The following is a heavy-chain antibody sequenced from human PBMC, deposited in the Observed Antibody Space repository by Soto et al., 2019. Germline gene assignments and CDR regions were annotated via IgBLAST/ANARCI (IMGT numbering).Heavy chain of an antibody. CDR1: GGSISSGGYY. D-gene: IGHD2-2*01. J-gene: IGHJ5*02. CDR3: ARGASSTRSNWFDP. V-gene: IGHV4-31*03. Sequence: SETLSLTCTVSGGSISSGGYYWSWIRQHPGKGLEWIGYIYYSGSTYYNPSLKSRVTISVDTSKNQFSLKLSSVTAADTAVYYCARGASSTRSNWFDPWGQGTLVTVSS. CDR2: IYYSGST.